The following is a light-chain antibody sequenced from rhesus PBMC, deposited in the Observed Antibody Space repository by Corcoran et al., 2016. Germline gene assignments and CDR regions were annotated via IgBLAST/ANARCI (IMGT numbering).Light chain of an antibody. Sequence: DIQMTQSPSSLSASVGDRVTITCRASQGISDYLNWYQQKPGKAPKRLIYAASSLESGVPSRFSGSGYGTDFTLTISSLQPEDFAAYYCLQGYSTPYSFGQGTKVEIK. CDR1: QGISDY. CDR3: LQGYSTPYS. J-gene: IGKJ2*01. CDR2: AAS. V-gene: IGKV1-36*02.